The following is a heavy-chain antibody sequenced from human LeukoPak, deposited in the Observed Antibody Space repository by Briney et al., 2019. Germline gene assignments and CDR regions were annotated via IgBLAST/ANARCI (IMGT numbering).Heavy chain of an antibody. CDR3: ARDRGYSTFDY. Sequence: GGSLRLSCAASGFTFSNYAMHWVRQAPGKGLEWVANIKEDGGEINYVDSVKGRFTISRDNAKDSLSLQMNSLRAEDTAVYYCARDRGYSTFDYWGQGTLVTVSS. CDR1: GFTFSNYA. D-gene: IGHD3-22*01. V-gene: IGHV3-7*01. J-gene: IGHJ4*02. CDR2: IKEDGGEI.